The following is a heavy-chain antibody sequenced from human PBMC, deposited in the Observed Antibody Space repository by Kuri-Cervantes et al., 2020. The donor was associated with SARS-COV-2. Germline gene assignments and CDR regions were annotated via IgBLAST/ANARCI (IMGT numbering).Heavy chain of an antibody. CDR1: GFTVSSNY. J-gene: IGHJ6*02. CDR3: ARDEYDFWIPGYYYYGMDV. CDR2: IYSGGST. Sequence: GESLKISCAASGFTVSSNYMSWVRRAPGKGLEWVSVIYSGGSTYCADSVKGRFTISRDNSKNTLYLQMNSLRAEDTAVYYCARDEYDFWIPGYYYYGMDVWGQGTTVTVSS. D-gene: IGHD3-3*01. V-gene: IGHV3-53*01.